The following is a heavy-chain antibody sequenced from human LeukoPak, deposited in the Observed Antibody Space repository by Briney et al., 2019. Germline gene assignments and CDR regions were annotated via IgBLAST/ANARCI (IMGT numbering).Heavy chain of an antibody. CDR1: GFTFSSYG. J-gene: IGHJ6*03. CDR3: AKSRGYGGGGDYYYYMDV. D-gene: IGHD5-12*01. CDR2: IRYDGSNK. V-gene: IGHV3-30*02. Sequence: GGSLRLSCAASGFTFSSYGMHWVRQAPGKGLEWVAFIRYDGSNKYYADSVKGRFTISRDNSKNTLYLQMNSLRAEDTAVYYCAKSRGYGGGGDYYYYMDVWGKGTTVTISS.